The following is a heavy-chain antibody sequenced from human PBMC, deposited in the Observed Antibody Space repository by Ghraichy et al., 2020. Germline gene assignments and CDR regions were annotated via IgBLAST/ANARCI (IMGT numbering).Heavy chain of an antibody. CDR1: GYTFTSYD. V-gene: IGHV1-8*01. CDR3: ARGPRRITMVRATLNWFDP. Sequence: ASVKVSCKASGYTFTSYDINWVRQATGQGLEWMGWMNPNSGNTGYAQKFQGRVTMTRNTSISTAYMELSSLRSEDTAVYYCARGPRRITMVRATLNWFDPWGQGTLVTVSS. CDR2: MNPNSGNT. J-gene: IGHJ5*02. D-gene: IGHD3-10*01.